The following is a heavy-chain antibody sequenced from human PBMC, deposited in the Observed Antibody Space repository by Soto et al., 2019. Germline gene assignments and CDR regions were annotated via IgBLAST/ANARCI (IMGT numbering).Heavy chain of an antibody. CDR1: GYSIIKGYF. V-gene: IGHV4-38-2*01. CDR3: ARIAYFDSTGHYYYFDY. Sequence: PSETLSLTCLVSGYSIIKGYFWGFIRQPPGKGLEWIDSWYRSGVTYYNPSLNGRVTMSVDTSKNQFSLQLSSVTAADMAVYYCARIAYFDSTGHYYYFDYWGQGALVTVS. CDR2: WYRSGVT. J-gene: IGHJ4*02. D-gene: IGHD3-22*01.